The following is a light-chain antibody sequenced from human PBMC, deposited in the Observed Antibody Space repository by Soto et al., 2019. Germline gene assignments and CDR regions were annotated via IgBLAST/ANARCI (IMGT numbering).Light chain of an antibody. CDR2: AAS. CDR3: LPDYNYPFT. V-gene: IGKV1-6*01. CDR1: QGIRND. Sequence: ATQMTQSPSSLSASVGDRVTITCRASQGIRNDLGWYQQKPGKAPKLLIYAASSLQSGVPSRFSGSGSGTDFTLTISSLQPEDFATYYILPDYNYPFTFGTGTKVDIK. J-gene: IGKJ3*01.